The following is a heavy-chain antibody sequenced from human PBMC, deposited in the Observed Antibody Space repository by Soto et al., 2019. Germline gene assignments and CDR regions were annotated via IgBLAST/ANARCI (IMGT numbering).Heavy chain of an antibody. V-gene: IGHV3-30*18. CDR3: AKAVRPKLPVLGGVFPDY. D-gene: IGHD3-16*01. J-gene: IGHJ4*02. Sequence: QVQLVESGGGVVQPGTSLRLSCAASGFTFSSYGMHWVRQAPGKGLDWVAVISYDGFKKYYAMSVKGRFTISRDNSKNTLYLQMDCIAAEDTAVFYCAKAVRPKLPVLGGVFPDYWGQGTLVNVSS. CDR1: GFTFSSYG. CDR2: ISYDGFKK.